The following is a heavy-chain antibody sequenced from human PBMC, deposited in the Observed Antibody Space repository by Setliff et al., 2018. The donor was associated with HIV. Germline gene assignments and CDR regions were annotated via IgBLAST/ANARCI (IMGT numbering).Heavy chain of an antibody. D-gene: IGHD4-17*01. J-gene: IGHJ5*02. CDR1: GGTFSSYA. Sequence: GASVKVSCKASGGTFSSYAISWVRQAPGQGLEWMGGIIPIFGTTNYAQKFQGRVTMTRDTSTSTVYMELSSLRSEDTAVYYCARAQGDGDYYWFDPWGQGTLVTVSS. V-gene: IGHV1-69*05. CDR3: ARAQGDGDYYWFDP. CDR2: IIPIFGTT.